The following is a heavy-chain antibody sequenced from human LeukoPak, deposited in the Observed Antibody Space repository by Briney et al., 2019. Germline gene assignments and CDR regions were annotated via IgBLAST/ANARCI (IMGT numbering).Heavy chain of an antibody. CDR2: VTLSGRSK. CDR3: AKDSEARSISWYSHFDL. J-gene: IGHJ2*01. Sequence: PGGSLRLSCEASGFTLEDYGIHWVRQVPGKGLEWVSGVTLSGRSKKYADSVRGRFSISRDDANNSLFLQMNNLRPEDTALYYCAKDSEARSISWYSHFDLWGRGTLVTVSS. D-gene: IGHD6-13*01. V-gene: IGHV3-9*01. CDR1: GFTLEDYG.